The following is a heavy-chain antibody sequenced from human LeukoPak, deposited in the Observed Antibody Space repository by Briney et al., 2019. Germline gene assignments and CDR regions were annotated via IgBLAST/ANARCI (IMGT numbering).Heavy chain of an antibody. J-gene: IGHJ3*02. CDR1: GGSISSGGYY. Sequence: KPSQTLSLTCTVSGGSISSGGYYWSWIRQLPGKGLVWIGYIYYSRSTYYHPSLKSRATISVDTSKNQFSMRLSSVTAADTATYCCARTIVCSGGICDAFDIWGQGTVVTVSS. D-gene: IGHD2-15*01. V-gene: IGHV4-31*03. CDR3: ARTIVCSGGICDAFDI. CDR2: IYYSRST.